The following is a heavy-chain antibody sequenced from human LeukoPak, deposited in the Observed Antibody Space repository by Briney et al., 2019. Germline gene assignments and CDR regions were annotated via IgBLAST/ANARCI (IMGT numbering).Heavy chain of an antibody. J-gene: IGHJ4*02. D-gene: IGHD3-22*01. CDR1: GFTFSSYW. V-gene: IGHV3-21*01. CDR2: ITSTTSYI. Sequence: GGSLGLSCAASGFTFSSYWMHWVRQAPGKGLEWVSSITSTTSYIYYADSVKGRFIISRDNAKNSLYLQMNSLRAEDTAVYYCARDLTRHSSGYLYWGQGTLVTVSS. CDR3: ARDLTRHSSGYLY.